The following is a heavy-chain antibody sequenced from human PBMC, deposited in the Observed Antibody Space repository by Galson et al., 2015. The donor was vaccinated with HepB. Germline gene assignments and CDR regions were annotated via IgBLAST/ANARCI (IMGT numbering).Heavy chain of an antibody. CDR3: ARVSYDFLSHYMDV. CDR1: GYTFTSYD. V-gene: IGHV1-8*01. CDR2: MNPNSGNT. J-gene: IGHJ6*03. Sequence: SVKVSCKASGYTFTSYDINWVRQATGQGLEWMGWMNPNSGNTGYAQRFQGRVTMTRNTSISTAYMELSSLRSEDTAVYYCARVSYDFLSHYMDVWGKGTTVTVSS. D-gene: IGHD3-3*01.